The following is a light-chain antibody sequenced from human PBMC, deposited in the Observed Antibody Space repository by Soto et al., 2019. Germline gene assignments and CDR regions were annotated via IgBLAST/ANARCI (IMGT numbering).Light chain of an antibody. CDR3: QQFGSSPLFT. Sequence: EIVLTQSPGTLSLCPGERGTLSCRASQSVSSSYLAWYQLKPGQAPRLLIYGASSRATGIPDRFSGSGSGTDFPLTISRLVPEDFAVYYCQQFGSSPLFTFGPGTKVDVK. J-gene: IGKJ3*01. CDR1: QSVSSSY. V-gene: IGKV3-20*01. CDR2: GAS.